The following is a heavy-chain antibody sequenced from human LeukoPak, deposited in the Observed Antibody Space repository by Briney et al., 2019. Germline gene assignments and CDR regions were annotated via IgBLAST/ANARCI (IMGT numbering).Heavy chain of an antibody. J-gene: IGHJ4*02. V-gene: IGHV3-21*01. D-gene: IGHD3-22*01. CDR1: GFTFSSYS. CDR2: ISSSSSYI. Sequence: GGSLRLSCAASGFTFSSYSMNWVRQAPGKGLEWVSSISSSSSYIYYADSVKGRFTIPRDNAKNSLYLQMNSLRAEDTAVYYCARDPHDSSGYDYWGQGTLVTVSS. CDR3: ARDPHDSSGYDY.